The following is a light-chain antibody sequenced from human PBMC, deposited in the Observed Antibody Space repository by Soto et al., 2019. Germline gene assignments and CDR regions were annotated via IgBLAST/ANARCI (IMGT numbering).Light chain of an antibody. Sequence: QSVLTQPPSVSGTPGQRVTISCFGSSSNIGGNVVNWYQQLPGTAPRLLMYTTDQRPSGVPDRFSGSKSGTSASLAISGLQSEDEADYYCAAWDDSLNGHVFGTGTKLTVL. CDR1: SSNIGGNV. CDR3: AAWDDSLNGHV. CDR2: TTD. V-gene: IGLV1-44*01. J-gene: IGLJ1*01.